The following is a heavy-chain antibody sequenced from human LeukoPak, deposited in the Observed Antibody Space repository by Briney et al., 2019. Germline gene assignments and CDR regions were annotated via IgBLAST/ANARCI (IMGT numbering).Heavy chain of an antibody. V-gene: IGHV3-30*18. J-gene: IGHJ4*02. CDR1: GFTFSSYG. CDR2: ISYDGSNK. D-gene: IGHD4/OR15-4a*01. Sequence: GRSLRLSCAASGFTFSSYGMHWVRQAPGKGLEWVAVISYDGSNKYYADSVKGRFTISRDNSKNTLYLQTNSLRAEDTAVYYCAKDRGMGLGPYYFDYWGQGTLVTVSS. CDR3: AKDRGMGLGPYYFDY.